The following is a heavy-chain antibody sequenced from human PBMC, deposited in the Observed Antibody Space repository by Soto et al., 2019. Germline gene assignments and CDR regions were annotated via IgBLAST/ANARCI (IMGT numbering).Heavy chain of an antibody. V-gene: IGHV1-69*01. CDR3: ARESTTGTMVRGVDSIYYYYYGMDV. D-gene: IGHD3-10*01. CDR1: GGTFSSYA. Sequence: QVQLVQSGAEVKKPGSSVKVSCKASGGTFSSYAISWVRQAPGQGLEWMGGIIPIFGTANYAQKFQGRVTITADESTSTAYMELGSLRSEDTAVYYCARESTTGTMVRGVDSIYYYYYGMDVWGQGTTVTVSS. CDR2: IIPIFGTA. J-gene: IGHJ6*02.